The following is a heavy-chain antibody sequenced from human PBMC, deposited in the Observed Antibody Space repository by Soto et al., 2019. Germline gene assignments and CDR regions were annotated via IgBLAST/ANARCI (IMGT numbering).Heavy chain of an antibody. CDR3: ARGLFEYSSSFDY. J-gene: IGHJ4*02. CDR1: GFTFSSYE. Sequence: GGSLRLSCAASGFTFSSYEMNWVRQAPGKGLEWVSYISSSGSTIYYADSVKGRFTISRDNAKNSLYLQMNSLRAEDTAVYYCARGLFEYSSSFDYWGQGTLVTVSS. V-gene: IGHV3-48*03. CDR2: ISSSGSTI. D-gene: IGHD6-6*01.